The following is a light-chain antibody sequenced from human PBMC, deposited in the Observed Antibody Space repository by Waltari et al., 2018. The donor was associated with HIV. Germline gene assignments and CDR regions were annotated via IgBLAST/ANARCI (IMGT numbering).Light chain of an antibody. CDR1: QRVLDGSANQHY. J-gene: IGKJ4*01. V-gene: IGKV4-1*01. CDR2: LAS. Sequence: IVMTQSPDSLAVSLGERATINCTSRQRVLDGSANQHYLAWYQQRPGQPPTLLIYLASSRESGVPDRFSGSESGTDFALTISSLQAEDVAVYYCQQYLLTPGTFGGGTTVEIK. CDR3: QQYLLTPGT.